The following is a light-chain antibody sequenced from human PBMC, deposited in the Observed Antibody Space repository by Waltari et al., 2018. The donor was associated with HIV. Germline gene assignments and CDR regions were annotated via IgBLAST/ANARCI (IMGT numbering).Light chain of an antibody. CDR1: SSGVTYNNP. Sequence: QSALTQPRSVSGSPGQSVTLPCSGASSGVTYNNPISWYHHHPGKAPKLIIYDVTKGPSGVPDRFSGSKSGNTASLTISGLQAEDEADYYCFSYGGSLHVFGTGTEVTVL. CDR2: DVT. J-gene: IGLJ1*01. CDR3: FSYGGSLHV. V-gene: IGLV2-11*01.